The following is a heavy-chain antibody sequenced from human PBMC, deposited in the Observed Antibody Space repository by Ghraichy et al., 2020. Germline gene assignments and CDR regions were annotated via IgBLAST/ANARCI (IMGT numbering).Heavy chain of an antibody. D-gene: IGHD2-15*01. CDR1: GGSFSGYY. V-gene: IGHV4-34*01. CDR2: INHSGST. J-gene: IGHJ5*02. CDR3: ARAGRYCSGGSCYFRYSWFDP. Sequence: SETLSLTCAVYGGSFSGYYWSWIRQPPGKGLEWIGEINHSGSTNYNPSLKSRVTISVDTSKNQFSLKLSSVTAADTAVYYCARAGRYCSGGSCYFRYSWFDPWGQGTLVTVSS.